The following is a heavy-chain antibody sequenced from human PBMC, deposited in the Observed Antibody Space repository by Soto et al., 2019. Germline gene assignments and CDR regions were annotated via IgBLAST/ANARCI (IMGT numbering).Heavy chain of an antibody. D-gene: IGHD3-3*01. Sequence: SETLSLTCTVSGGSISSYYWSWIRQPPGKGLEWIGYIYYSGSTNYNPSLKSRVTISVDTSKNQFSLKLSSVTAADTAVYYCARARGDDFWSGYSLGYYYYYMDVWGKGTTVT. J-gene: IGHJ6*03. CDR1: GGSISSYY. CDR3: ARARGDDFWSGYSLGYYYYYMDV. V-gene: IGHV4-59*01. CDR2: IYYSGST.